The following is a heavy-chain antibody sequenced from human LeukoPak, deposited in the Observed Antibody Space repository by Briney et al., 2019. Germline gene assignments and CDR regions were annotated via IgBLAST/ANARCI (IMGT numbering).Heavy chain of an antibody. V-gene: IGHV4-61*02. J-gene: IGHJ6*03. CDR1: GGSISSGSYY. Sequence: SETLSLTCTVSGGSISSGSYYWSWIRQPPGKGLEWIGRIYTSGSTNYNPSLKSRVTISVDTSKNQFSLKLSSVTAADTAAYYCARRSRGIAAAGPYYYYYMDVWGKGTTVTVSS. CDR3: ARRSRGIAAAGPYYYYYMDV. CDR2: IYTSGST. D-gene: IGHD6-13*01.